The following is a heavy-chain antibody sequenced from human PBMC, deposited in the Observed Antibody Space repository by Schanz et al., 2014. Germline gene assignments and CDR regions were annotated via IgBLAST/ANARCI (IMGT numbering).Heavy chain of an antibody. CDR3: ARGPSPIQGVPMDI. CDR1: GLNFDYYG. D-gene: IGHD3-10*01. CDR2: IGYDGSEK. J-gene: IGHJ4*02. V-gene: IGHV3-33*01. Sequence: QVQLVESGGSVVQPGRSLRLSCATSGLNFDYYGMNWVRQAPGKGLEWVANIGYDGSEKYYVDSVKGRFTISRDNSKDTLYLQMGGLAPEDTAVYYCARGPSPIQGVPMDIWGQGTLVTVSS.